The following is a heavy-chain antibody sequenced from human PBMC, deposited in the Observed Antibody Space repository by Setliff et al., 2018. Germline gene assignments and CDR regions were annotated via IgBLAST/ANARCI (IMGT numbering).Heavy chain of an antibody. CDR2: ISAYDANT. CDR1: GYIFTSYA. V-gene: IGHV1-18*01. D-gene: IGHD7-27*01. J-gene: IGHJ3*02. Sequence: ASVKVSCKASGYIFTSYAINWVRQAPGQGLEWMGSISAYDANTNYAQNLQGRVTMTRDTSTSTAYMELRSLRSDDTAVYYCAREPLWGSHDAFDIWGQGTMVTVSS. CDR3: AREPLWGSHDAFDI.